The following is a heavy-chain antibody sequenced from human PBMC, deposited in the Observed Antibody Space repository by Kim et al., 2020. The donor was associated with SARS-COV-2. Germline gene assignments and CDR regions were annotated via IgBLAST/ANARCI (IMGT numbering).Heavy chain of an antibody. D-gene: IGHD1-1*01. J-gene: IGHJ4*02. CDR1: GGSFSGYY. CDR2: INHSGST. CDR3: ARTDGTSLDY. V-gene: IGHV4-34*01. Sequence: SETLSLTCAVHGGSFSGYYWSWIRQPPGKGLEWIGEINHSGSTNYNPSLKSRVTISVDTSKNQFSLKLSSVTAADTAVYYCARTDGTSLDYWGQGTLVTVSS.